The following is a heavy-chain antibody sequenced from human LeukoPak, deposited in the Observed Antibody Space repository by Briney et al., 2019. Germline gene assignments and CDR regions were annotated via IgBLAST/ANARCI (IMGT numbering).Heavy chain of an antibody. CDR2: ISGSGGST. D-gene: IGHD5-24*01. V-gene: IGHV3-23*01. Sequence: GGSLRLSCAASGFTFSSYAMSWVRQAPGKGLEWVSAISGSGGSTYYADSVKGRFTFSRDNSKNTLYLQMNSLRAEDTAVYYCAKREMATYVPNYFDYWGQGTLVTVSS. CDR1: GFTFSSYA. CDR3: AKREMATYVPNYFDY. J-gene: IGHJ4*02.